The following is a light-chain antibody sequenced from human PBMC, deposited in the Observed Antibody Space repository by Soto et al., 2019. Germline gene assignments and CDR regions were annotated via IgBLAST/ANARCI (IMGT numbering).Light chain of an antibody. J-gene: IGLJ1*01. CDR2: EVS. CDR3: SSYTGTYTYV. CDR1: SSDVGSYNL. Sequence: QSVLTQAASVSGSPGQSITISCTGTSSDVGSYNLVSWYQQHPGKVPKLLIYEVSDRPSGISSRFSGSKSGNTASLTISGLQAEDEAHYYCSSYTGTYTYVFGTGTKVTVL. V-gene: IGLV2-14*02.